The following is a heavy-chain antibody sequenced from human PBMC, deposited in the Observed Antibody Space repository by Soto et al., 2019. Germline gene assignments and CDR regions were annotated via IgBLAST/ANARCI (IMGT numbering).Heavy chain of an antibody. CDR1: GFTFSSYG. V-gene: IGHV3-30*18. Sequence: QVQLVESGGGVVQPGRSLRLSCAASGFTFSSYGMHWVRQAPGKGLEWVAVISYDGSNKYYADSVKGRFTISRDNSKNTLYLQMNSLRAEDTAVYYCAKDLGVNWGQGTLVTVSS. J-gene: IGHJ4*02. CDR3: AKDLGVN. D-gene: IGHD2-8*01. CDR2: ISYDGSNK.